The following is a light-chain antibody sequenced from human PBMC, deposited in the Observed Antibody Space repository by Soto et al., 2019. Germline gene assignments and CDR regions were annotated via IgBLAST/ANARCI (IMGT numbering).Light chain of an antibody. V-gene: IGLV1-40*01. CDR3: QSYDSSLTGHVV. CDR1: SSNIGAGYD. CDR2: GPI. Sequence: QSVLTQPPSVSGAPGQRVTISCTGSSSNIGAGYDVHWYQQLPGTAPKLLIFGPINRPSGVPDPFSGSKSGTSPSQAIPGLQAEDEGDYYCQSYDSSLTGHVVFGGGTKLTVL. J-gene: IGLJ2*01.